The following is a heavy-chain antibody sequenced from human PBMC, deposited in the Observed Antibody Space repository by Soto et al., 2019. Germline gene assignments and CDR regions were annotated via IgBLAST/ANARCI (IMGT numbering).Heavy chain of an antibody. CDR3: AKDPVGATHPYYFDF. D-gene: IGHD1-26*01. CDR2: ISGSGGST. V-gene: IGHV3-23*01. J-gene: IGHJ4*02. Sequence: EVQLLESGGGLVQPGGSLRLSCAASGFTFSNYAMSWVRQAPGKGLEWVSAISGSGGSTYYADSVKGRFTISRDNSKNTLYLQMNSLRDEDTAVYYCAKDPVGATHPYYFDFWGLGTLVTVSS. CDR1: GFTFSNYA.